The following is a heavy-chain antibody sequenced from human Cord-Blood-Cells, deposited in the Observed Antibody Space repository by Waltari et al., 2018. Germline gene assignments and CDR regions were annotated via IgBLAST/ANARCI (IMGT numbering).Heavy chain of an antibody. J-gene: IGHJ4*02. V-gene: IGHV1-69*06. Sequence: QVQLVQSGAEVKKPGSSVKVSCKASGGTFSSYAISWVRQAPGQGREWMGGILPIFGTANDAQKFQGRVTITADKSTSTAYMELSSLRSEDTTVYYCARGTLGYCSGGSCYSIDYWGQGTLVTVSS. CDR2: ILPIFGTA. D-gene: IGHD2-15*01. CDR1: GGTFSSYA. CDR3: ARGTLGYCSGGSCYSIDY.